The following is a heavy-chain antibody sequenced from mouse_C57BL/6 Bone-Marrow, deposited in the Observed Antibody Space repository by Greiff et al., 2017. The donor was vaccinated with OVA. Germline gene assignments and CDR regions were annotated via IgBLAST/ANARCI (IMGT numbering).Heavy chain of an antibody. V-gene: IGHV1-15*01. D-gene: IGHD2-5*01. Sequence: QLQQSGAELVRPGASVTLSCKASGYTFTDYEMHWVKQTPVHGLEWIGAIDPETGGTAYNQKFKGKAILTADKSSSTAYMELRSLTSEDSAVYYCTRGYRNYYAMDYWGQGTSVTVSS. J-gene: IGHJ4*01. CDR2: IDPETGGT. CDR3: TRGYRNYYAMDY. CDR1: GYTFTDYE.